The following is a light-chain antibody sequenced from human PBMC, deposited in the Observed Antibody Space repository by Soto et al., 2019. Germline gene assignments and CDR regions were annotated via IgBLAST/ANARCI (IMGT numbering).Light chain of an antibody. Sequence: SYELTQPLSVSVALGQTARITCGGNKIGSKNVHWYQQEPRQAPILVIYSDSNRPSGIPERFSGSNSGNTATLTNSRAQAGDEADYFCQVWETKLVVLGGGTKLPVL. CDR1: KIGSKN. V-gene: IGLV3-9*01. J-gene: IGLJ2*01. CDR3: QVWETKLVV. CDR2: SDS.